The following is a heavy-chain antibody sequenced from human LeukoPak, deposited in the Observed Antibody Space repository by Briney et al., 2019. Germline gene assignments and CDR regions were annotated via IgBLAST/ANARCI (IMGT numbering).Heavy chain of an antibody. Sequence: GGSLSLSCAVSGFTFSTYGMHWVRQAPGKGLEWVAVILYDGSNRQYADSVKCRFTISRDNAKNSLYLQMNSLTAEDTAVYYCTRDLAAAATWGQGTLVTVSS. D-gene: IGHD6-13*01. CDR2: ILYDGSNR. CDR1: GFTFSTYG. CDR3: TRDLAAAAT. V-gene: IGHV3-30*03. J-gene: IGHJ5*02.